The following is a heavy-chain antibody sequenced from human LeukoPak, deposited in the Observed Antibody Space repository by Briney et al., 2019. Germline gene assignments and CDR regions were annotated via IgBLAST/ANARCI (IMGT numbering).Heavy chain of an antibody. V-gene: IGHV5-51*01. CDR2: IYPGDSDT. CDR1: GYRFTSYW. CDR3: ARPREMATIRGAFDI. D-gene: IGHD5-24*01. J-gene: IGHJ3*02. Sequence: GESLKISCKGSGYRFTSYWIGWVRQMPGKGLEWMGIIYPGDSDTRYSPSFQGQVTISADKSISTAYLQWSSLKASDTAMYYCARPREMATIRGAFDIWGQGTMVTVSS.